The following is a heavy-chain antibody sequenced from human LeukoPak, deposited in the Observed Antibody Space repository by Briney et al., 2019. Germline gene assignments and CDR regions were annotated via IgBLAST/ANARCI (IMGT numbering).Heavy chain of an antibody. Sequence: GGSLRLSCAASGFTFSTYAMNWVRQAPGKGLEWVSSISSSSSYIYYADSVKGRFTISRDNAKNSLYLQMNSLRAEDTAVYYCATVVVSVFDYWGQGTPVTVSS. CDR3: ATVVVSVFDY. D-gene: IGHD3-22*01. CDR2: ISSSSSYI. J-gene: IGHJ4*02. CDR1: GFTFSTYA. V-gene: IGHV3-21*01.